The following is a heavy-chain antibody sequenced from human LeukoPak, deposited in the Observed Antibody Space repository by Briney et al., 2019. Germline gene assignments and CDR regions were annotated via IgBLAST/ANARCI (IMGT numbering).Heavy chain of an antibody. CDR2: IYYSGST. D-gene: IGHD1-1*01. CDR3: ARDRREAPERPNRFDP. V-gene: IGHV4-59*01. CDR1: GGSISSYY. J-gene: IGHJ5*02. Sequence: SETLSLTCTVSGGSISSYYWSWIRQPPGKALEWIGYIYYSGSTNYNPSLKSRVTISVDTSKNQFSLKLSSVTAADTAVYYCARDRREAPERPNRFDPWGQGTPVTVSS.